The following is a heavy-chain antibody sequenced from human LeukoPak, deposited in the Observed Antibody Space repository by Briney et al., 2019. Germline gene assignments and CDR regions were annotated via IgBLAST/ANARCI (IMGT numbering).Heavy chain of an antibody. D-gene: IGHD2-21*02. J-gene: IGHJ4*02. Sequence: GGSLRLSCAASGFTFSSYAMNWVRQAPGKGLKWVSGISESGAITHYADSVKGRFTISRDNSKNTLHLQMNSLRAEDTAVYYCARRTYCGGDCYYFDYWGQGTLVTVSS. CDR2: ISESGAIT. CDR1: GFTFSSYA. V-gene: IGHV3-23*01. CDR3: ARRTYCGGDCYYFDY.